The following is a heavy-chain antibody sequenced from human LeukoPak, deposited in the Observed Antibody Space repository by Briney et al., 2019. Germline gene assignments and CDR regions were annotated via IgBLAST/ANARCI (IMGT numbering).Heavy chain of an antibody. CDR3: ARGLTTVTVKDYFDY. J-gene: IGHJ4*02. D-gene: IGHD4-11*01. CDR1: GFTFSSYW. CDR2: IKQEGSEK. V-gene: IGHV3-7*01. Sequence: GGSLRLSCAASGFTFSSYWMSWVRQAPGKGLEWVANIKQEGSEKYYVDSVKGRFTISRDNAKNSLYLQMNSLRAEDTAVYYCARGLTTVTVKDYFDYWGQGTLVTVSS.